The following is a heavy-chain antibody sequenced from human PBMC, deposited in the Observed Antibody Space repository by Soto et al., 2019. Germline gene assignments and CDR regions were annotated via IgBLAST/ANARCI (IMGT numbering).Heavy chain of an antibody. CDR1: GASIRSGRYY. CDR3: ATVMHDYGTNWVDS. Sequence: QVQLQESGPRLVKPSQTLSLTCSVSGASIRSGRYYWSWIRQSPGRGLEWIGYIYYTGTTHYNPDLKSRVTILLDNSKDQFSLTLTSVTAADTAIYYCATVMHDYGTNWVDSWGQGTQVTVSS. J-gene: IGHJ5*01. CDR2: IYYTGTT. V-gene: IGHV4-30-4*01. D-gene: IGHD3-16*01.